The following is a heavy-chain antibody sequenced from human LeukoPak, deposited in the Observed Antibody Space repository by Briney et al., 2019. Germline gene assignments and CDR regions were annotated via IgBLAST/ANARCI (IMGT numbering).Heavy chain of an antibody. CDR3: AKEDGGSKWYLFDY. CDR2: IGSGGKT. V-gene: IGHV3-23*01. Sequence: PGGSLRLSCVASGFTFSSYAMSWVRQAPGKGLGWVSAIGSGGKTYYADSVKGRFTISRDDSKNTVYLQVNSLRAEDTAVYNCAKEDGGSKWYLFDYWGRGTLVTVSS. J-gene: IGHJ4*02. D-gene: IGHD6-13*01. CDR1: GFTFSSYA.